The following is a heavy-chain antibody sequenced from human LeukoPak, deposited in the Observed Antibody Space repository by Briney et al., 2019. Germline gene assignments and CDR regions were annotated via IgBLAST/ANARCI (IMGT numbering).Heavy chain of an antibody. Sequence: ASVKVSCKASGYTFTGYYMHWVRQAPGQGLEWMGWINPNSGGTNYAQKFQGRVTMTRDTSISTAYMELSRLRSDDTAVYYCASHRGVRGVIPRYYMDVWGKGTTVTVSS. V-gene: IGHV1-2*02. CDR1: GYTFTGYY. J-gene: IGHJ6*03. CDR3: ASHRGVRGVIPRYYMDV. D-gene: IGHD3-10*01. CDR2: INPNSGGT.